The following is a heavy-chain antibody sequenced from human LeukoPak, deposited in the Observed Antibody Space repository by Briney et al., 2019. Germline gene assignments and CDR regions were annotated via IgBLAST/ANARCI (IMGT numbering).Heavy chain of an antibody. CDR1: GYSFISYW. CDR2: IYPADSDT. CDR3: ARRIAGAGSAS. V-gene: IGHV5-51*01. D-gene: IGHD6-13*01. J-gene: IGHJ4*02. Sequence: GESLMISRKGSGYSFISYWIGWVRQIPGKGLEWMGIIYPADSDTRYSPSFEGQVTISADMSIRTAYLQWSSLKASDTAMYYCARRIAGAGSASGGQRTLVTVSS.